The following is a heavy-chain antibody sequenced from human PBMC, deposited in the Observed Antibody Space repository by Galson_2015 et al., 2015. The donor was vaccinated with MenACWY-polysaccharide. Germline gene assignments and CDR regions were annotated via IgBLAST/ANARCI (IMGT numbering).Heavy chain of an antibody. J-gene: IGHJ3*01. D-gene: IGHD2-15*01. CDR3: AREGSRIVFHAFDV. CDR1: GIRFSGSG. Sequence: SLRLSCAASGIRFSGSGMHWVRQAPGKGLEWGAVIQYDGSKIVYADSVKGRFTDSRDNSKNTLYLEMNSLRAEDTAVYYCAREGSRIVFHAFDVWGQGTMVIVSS. V-gene: IGHV3-33*05. CDR2: IQYDGSKI.